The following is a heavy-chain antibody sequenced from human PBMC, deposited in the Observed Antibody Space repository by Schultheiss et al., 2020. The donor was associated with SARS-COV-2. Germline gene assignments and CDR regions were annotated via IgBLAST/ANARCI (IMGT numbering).Heavy chain of an antibody. D-gene: IGHD6-13*01. J-gene: IGHJ5*02. CDR1: GFTFSNAW. CDR3: ARVWSSWGLYR. V-gene: IGHV3-23*01. CDR2: ISGSGGST. Sequence: GGSLRLSCAASGFTFSNAWMSWVRQAPGKGLEWVSAISGSGGSTYYADSVKGRFTISRDNSKNTLYLQMNSLRAEDTAVYYCARVWSSWGLYRWGQGTLVTVSS.